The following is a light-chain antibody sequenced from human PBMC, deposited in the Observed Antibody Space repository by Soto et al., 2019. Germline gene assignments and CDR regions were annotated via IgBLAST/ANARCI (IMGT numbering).Light chain of an antibody. CDR3: QSYDSSTVV. CDR2: ENN. V-gene: IGLV6-57*04. Sequence: NFMLTQPLSVSESPGKTVTISCTRSSGSIASNDVQWYQQRPGSAPTTVIYENNQRPSGVPDRFSGSTDGSSNSASLTISGLQTEDEADYYCQSYDSSTVVFGGGTKLTVL. J-gene: IGLJ2*01. CDR1: SGSIASND.